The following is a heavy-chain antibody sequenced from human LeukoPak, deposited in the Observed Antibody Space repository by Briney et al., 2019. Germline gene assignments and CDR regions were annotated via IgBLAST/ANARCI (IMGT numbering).Heavy chain of an antibody. CDR2: IYHSGST. Sequence: SETLSLTCTVSGYSISSGYYWGWIRQPPGKGLEWIGSIYHSGSTYYNPSLKSRVTISVDTSKSQFSLKLSSVTAADTAVYYCARGYCSGGSCYSYYYYNYMDVWGKGTTVTVSS. D-gene: IGHD2-15*01. CDR1: GYSISSGYY. J-gene: IGHJ6*03. CDR3: ARGYCSGGSCYSYYYYNYMDV. V-gene: IGHV4-38-2*02.